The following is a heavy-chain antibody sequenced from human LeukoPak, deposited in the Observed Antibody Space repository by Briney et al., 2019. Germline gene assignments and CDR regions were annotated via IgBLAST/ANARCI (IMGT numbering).Heavy chain of an antibody. J-gene: IGHJ4*02. Sequence: SETLSLTCAVYGGSFSGYYWRWIRQPPGKGLEWIGEINHSGSTNYNPALKSRVTISVDTSKNQFSLKLSSVTAADTAVYYCARGPQITMVRGVIISPFDYWGQGTLVTVSS. CDR3: ARGPQITMVRGVIISPFDY. CDR1: GGSFSGYY. D-gene: IGHD3-10*01. CDR2: INHSGST. V-gene: IGHV4-34*01.